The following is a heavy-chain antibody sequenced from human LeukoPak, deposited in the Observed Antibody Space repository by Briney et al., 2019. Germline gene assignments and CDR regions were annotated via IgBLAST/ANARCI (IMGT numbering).Heavy chain of an antibody. CDR3: ARGERDIVVVVPATLGDY. J-gene: IGHJ4*02. Sequence: GGSLRLSCAASGFTFSDYYMSWIRQAPGKGLEWVSYISSSGSTIYYADSVKGRFTISRDNAKNSLYLQMNSLRAEDTAVYYCARGERDIVVVVPATLGDYWGQGTLVTVSS. CDR2: ISSSGSTI. V-gene: IGHV3-11*01. D-gene: IGHD2-15*01. CDR1: GFTFSDYY.